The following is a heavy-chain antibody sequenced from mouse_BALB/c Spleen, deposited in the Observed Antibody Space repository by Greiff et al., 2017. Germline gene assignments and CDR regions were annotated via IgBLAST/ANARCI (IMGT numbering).Heavy chain of an antibody. D-gene: IGHD1-1*01. Sequence: EVKLVESGGGLVKPGGSLKLSCAASGFTFSSYTMSWVRQTPEKRLEWVATISSGGSYTYYPDSVKGRFTISRDNAKNTLYLQMSSLKSEDTAMYYCTRSTTVVATEHFDVWGAGTTVTVSS. CDR3: TRSTTVVATEHFDV. CDR1: GFTFSSYT. V-gene: IGHV5-6-4*01. CDR2: ISSGGSYT. J-gene: IGHJ1*01.